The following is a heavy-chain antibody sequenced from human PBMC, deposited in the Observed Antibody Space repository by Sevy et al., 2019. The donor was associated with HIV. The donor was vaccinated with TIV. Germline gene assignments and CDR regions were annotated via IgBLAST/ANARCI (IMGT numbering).Heavy chain of an antibody. J-gene: IGHJ4*02. V-gene: IGHV1-24*01. D-gene: IGHD2-15*01. CDR3: ATDIVVGRGY. CDR1: GYTLSELS. CDR2: FDEDGET. Sequence: ASVKVSCKVSGYTLSELSMHWVRQAPGKGLEWMGGFDEDGETLYAQKFQGRVTMTEDTSTDAAYMELSSLRSEDTAVYYCATDIVVGRGYWGQGTLVTVSS.